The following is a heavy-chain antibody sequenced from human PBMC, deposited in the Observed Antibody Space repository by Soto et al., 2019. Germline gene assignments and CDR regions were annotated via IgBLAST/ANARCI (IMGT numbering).Heavy chain of an antibody. CDR2: IYYSGST. V-gene: IGHV4-39*01. Sequence: SETLSLTCTVSGGSISNSSYYWGWIRQPPGKGLEWIGSIYYSGSTYYNPSLKSRVTISVDTSKNQFSLKLSSVTAADTAVYYCARHVYCSGGSCYNANYYYYGMDVWGQGTTVTVSS. J-gene: IGHJ6*02. D-gene: IGHD2-15*01. CDR3: ARHVYCSGGSCYNANYYYYGMDV. CDR1: GGSISNSSYY.